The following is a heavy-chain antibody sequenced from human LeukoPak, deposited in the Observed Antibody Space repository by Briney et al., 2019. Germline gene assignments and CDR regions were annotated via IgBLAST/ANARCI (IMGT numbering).Heavy chain of an antibody. D-gene: IGHD3-3*01. CDR2: INPSGGRT. Sequence: GASVKVSCKASGYTFTGYYMHWVRQAPGQGLEWMGIINPSGGRTSYAQKFQGRVTMTRDTSTSTVYVELSSLRSEDTAVYYCARDQYYDFWSGYGYYYGMDVWGQGTTVTVSS. V-gene: IGHV1-46*01. J-gene: IGHJ6*02. CDR3: ARDQYYDFWSGYGYYYGMDV. CDR1: GYTFTGYY.